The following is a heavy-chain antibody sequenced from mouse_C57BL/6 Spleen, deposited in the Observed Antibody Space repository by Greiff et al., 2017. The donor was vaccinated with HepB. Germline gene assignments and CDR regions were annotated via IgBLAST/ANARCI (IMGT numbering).Heavy chain of an antibody. CDR1: GFTFSSYA. V-gene: IGHV5-9-1*02. CDR3: TRGTTVVAPSYWYFDV. D-gene: IGHD1-1*01. J-gene: IGHJ1*03. Sequence: EVQLVESGEGLVKPGGSLKLSCAASGFTFSSYAMSWVRQTPEKRLEWFAYISSGGDYIYYADTVKGRFTISRDNARNTLYLQMSSLKSEDTAMYYCTRGTTVVAPSYWYFDVWGTGTTVTVSS. CDR2: ISSGGDYI.